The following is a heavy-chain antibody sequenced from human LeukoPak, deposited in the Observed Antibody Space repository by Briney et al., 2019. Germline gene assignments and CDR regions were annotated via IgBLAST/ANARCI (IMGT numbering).Heavy chain of an antibody. CDR3: AREDYGGTNFDQ. V-gene: IGHV3-11*01. D-gene: IGHD4-23*01. Sequence: GGSLRLSCSASGFTLSDYFMIWVRQVPGKGLQWVAYISKTGATIQYEDSVKGRFTISRDSAQNSLYLQMNSLRVDDTGMYFCAREDYGGTNFDQWGQGTLVTVSS. CDR1: GFTLSDYF. J-gene: IGHJ4*02. CDR2: ISKTGATI.